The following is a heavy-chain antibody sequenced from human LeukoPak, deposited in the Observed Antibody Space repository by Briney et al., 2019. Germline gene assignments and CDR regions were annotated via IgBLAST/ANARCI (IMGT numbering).Heavy chain of an antibody. J-gene: IGHJ6*03. CDR3: ARHAIVVVAAAIVEVGYYYYMDV. D-gene: IGHD2-2*01. CDR2: IYYSGST. V-gene: IGHV4-59*08. Sequence: SETLSLTCTVSGGSISSYYWSWIRQPPGKGLEWIGYIYYSGSTNYNPSLKSRVTISVDTSKNQFSLKLSSVTAADTAVYYCARHAIVVVAAAIVEVGYYYYMDVWGKGATVTVSS. CDR1: GGSISSYY.